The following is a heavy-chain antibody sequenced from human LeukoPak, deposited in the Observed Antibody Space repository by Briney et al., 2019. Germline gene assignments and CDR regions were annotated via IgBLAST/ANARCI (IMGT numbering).Heavy chain of an antibody. V-gene: IGHV4-38-2*01. D-gene: IGHD2-2*02. CDR1: GYSISSGYY. J-gene: IGHJ4*02. CDR3: ARLVPAAILDY. CDR2: IYHSGST. Sequence: SETLSLTCAVSGYSISSGYYWGWIRQPPGKGLGWIGSIYHSGSTYYNPSLKSRVTISVDTSKNQFSLKLSSVTAADTAVYCCARLVPAAILDYWGQGTLVTVSS.